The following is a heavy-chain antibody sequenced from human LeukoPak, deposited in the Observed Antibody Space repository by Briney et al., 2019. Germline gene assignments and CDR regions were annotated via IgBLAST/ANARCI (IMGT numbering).Heavy chain of an antibody. CDR1: GFTFSGYT. Sequence: GGSLRLSCAASGFTFSGYTMNWVRQAPGKGLEWVSYINSSGSTIYYADSVKGRFTISRDNAKDSLYLQMNSLRAEDTAVYYCAGTYYDYVWGSYRPGVFDYWGQGTLVTVSS. CDR2: INSSGSTI. J-gene: IGHJ4*02. V-gene: IGHV3-48*04. CDR3: AGTYYDYVWGSYRPGVFDY. D-gene: IGHD3-16*02.